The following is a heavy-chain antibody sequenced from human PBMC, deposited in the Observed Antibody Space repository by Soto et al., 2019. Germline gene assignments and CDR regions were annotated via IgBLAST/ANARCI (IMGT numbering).Heavy chain of an antibody. D-gene: IGHD2-15*01. CDR1: GYSFTSYW. Sequence: PGESLKISCKGSGYSFTSYWIGWVRQMPGKGLEWMGIIYPGDSDTRYSPSFQGQVTISADKSISTAYLQWSSLKASDTAMYYCARSQLPGGIGPGGNWFDPWGQGTLVTVSS. CDR3: ARSQLPGGIGPGGNWFDP. V-gene: IGHV5-51*01. J-gene: IGHJ5*02. CDR2: IYPGDSDT.